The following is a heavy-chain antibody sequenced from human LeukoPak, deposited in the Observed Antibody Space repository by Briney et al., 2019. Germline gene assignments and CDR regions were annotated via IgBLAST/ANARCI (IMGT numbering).Heavy chain of an antibody. CDR2: ISSSGSTI. D-gene: IGHD5-24*01. CDR3: AREPPTLRWLQQLDY. Sequence: GGSLRLSCAASGFTFSDYYMSWIRQAPGKGLEWVSYISSSGSTIYYADSVKGRFTISRDNAKNSLYLQMNSLRAEDTAVYYCAREPPTLRWLQQLDYWGQGTLVTVSS. V-gene: IGHV3-11*04. J-gene: IGHJ4*02. CDR1: GFTFSDYY.